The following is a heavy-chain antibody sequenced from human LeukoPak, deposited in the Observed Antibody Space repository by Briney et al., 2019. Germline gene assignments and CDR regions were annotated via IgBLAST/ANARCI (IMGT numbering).Heavy chain of an antibody. CDR2: ISWNSAKR. D-gene: IGHD5-18*01. Sequence: SLRLSCAASRFTFDDYSMHWVRQAPGKGLEWVSGISWNSAKRVYADSVKGRFTISRDNAKNSLYLQMNSLRAEDTAVYYCARSDTAFDYWGQGTLVTVSS. CDR1: RFTFDDYS. V-gene: IGHV3-9*01. CDR3: ARSDTAFDY. J-gene: IGHJ4*02.